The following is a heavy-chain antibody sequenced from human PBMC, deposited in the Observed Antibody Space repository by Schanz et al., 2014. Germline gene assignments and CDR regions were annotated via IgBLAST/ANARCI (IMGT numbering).Heavy chain of an antibody. Sequence: QVQLVQSGAEVKKPGASVKVSCKASGYTFTSYYMHWVRQAPGQGLEWMGIINPSGGSTSYAQKFQGRVTMTTDTSTSTAYMELSSLRSEDTAVYYCARGLGDERWLDLNEAFDIWGQGTMVTVSS. CDR3: ARGLGDERWLDLNEAFDI. CDR1: GYTFTSYY. D-gene: IGHD6-19*01. J-gene: IGHJ3*02. V-gene: IGHV1-46*01. CDR2: INPSGGST.